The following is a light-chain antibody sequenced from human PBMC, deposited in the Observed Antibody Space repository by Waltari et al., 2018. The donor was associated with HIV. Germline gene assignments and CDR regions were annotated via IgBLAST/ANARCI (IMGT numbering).Light chain of an antibody. CDR2: RSN. J-gene: IGLJ3*02. CDR3: AAWEDSLRGPV. V-gene: IGLV1-47*01. CDR1: SSNTGNNY. Sequence: QSVLTQPASASGTPGQRVTFSCSGSSSNTGNNYVYWYQQLPGTAPNVLSYRSNQRPSGVPDRVSGSKSGTSDSLAISGLRSEDGAEYYCAAWEDSLRGPVFGGGTKVTVL.